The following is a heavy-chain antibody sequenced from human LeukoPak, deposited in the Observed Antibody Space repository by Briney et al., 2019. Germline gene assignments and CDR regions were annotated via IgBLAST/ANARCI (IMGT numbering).Heavy chain of an antibody. D-gene: IGHD3-9*01. CDR2: IYTSGST. Sequence: SETLSLTCTVSGGSISSYYWSWIRQPAGKGLEWIGRIYTSGSTNYNPSLKSRVTMSVDTSKNQFSLKLSSVTAADTAVYYCARHNDYDILTGYYQDPTFDYWGQGALVAVSS. V-gene: IGHV4-4*07. CDR1: GGSISSYY. J-gene: IGHJ4*02. CDR3: ARHNDYDILTGYYQDPTFDY.